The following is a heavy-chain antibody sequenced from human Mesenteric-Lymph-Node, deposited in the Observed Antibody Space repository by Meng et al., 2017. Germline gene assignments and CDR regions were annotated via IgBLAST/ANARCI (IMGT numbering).Heavy chain of an antibody. Sequence: GESLKISCAASGFTFSSYEMNWVRQAPGKGLEWVSYISSSGSTIYYAVSVKGRFTIAGDNAKNSLYLQMNSLRAEDTAFYYCASYTGFDWFEGDYWGQGTLVTVSS. J-gene: IGHJ4*02. D-gene: IGHD3-9*01. CDR3: ASYTGFDWFEGDY. CDR1: GFTFSSYE. V-gene: IGHV3-48*03. CDR2: ISSSGSTI.